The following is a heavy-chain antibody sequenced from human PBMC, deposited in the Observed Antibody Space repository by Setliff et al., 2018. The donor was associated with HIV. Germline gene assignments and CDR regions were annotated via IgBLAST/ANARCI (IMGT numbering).Heavy chain of an antibody. CDR3: AKDKGQKYADY. D-gene: IGHD3-10*01. V-gene: IGHV3-21*01. Sequence: GGSLRLSCTASGFAFNTYTMNWVRQAPGKGLEWVSSISSSSSFIYYADSVTGRFTISRDDSKNTLYLQMNSLRAEDTAVYYCAKDKGQKYADYWGQGTMVTVSS. J-gene: IGHJ4*02. CDR2: ISSSSSFI. CDR1: GFAFNTYT.